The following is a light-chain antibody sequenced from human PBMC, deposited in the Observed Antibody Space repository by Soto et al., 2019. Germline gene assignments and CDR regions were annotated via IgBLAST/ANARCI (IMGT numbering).Light chain of an antibody. Sequence: QMTQSPSSLSGSVGDRVTFTCRASQGISNYLAWYQLKPGKVPKLLIYAASTLQSGVPSRYSGSGSGTDFTLTISSLQPEDVATYYCQNYNTFSQLTFGPGTKVDL. V-gene: IGKV1-27*01. CDR3: QNYNTFSQLT. CDR1: QGISNY. J-gene: IGKJ3*01. CDR2: AAS.